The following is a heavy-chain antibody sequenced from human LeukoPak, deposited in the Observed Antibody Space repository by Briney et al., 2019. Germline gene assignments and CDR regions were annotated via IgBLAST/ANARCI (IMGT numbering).Heavy chain of an antibody. J-gene: IGHJ4*02. Sequence: GGSLRLSCAASGFTFISYSMNWVRQAPGKGLEWVSSISSSSSYIYYADSVKGRFTISRDNAKNSLYLQMNSLRAEDTAVYYCAIVREGHYDSSGYSPHWGQGTLVTVSS. V-gene: IGHV3-21*01. CDR1: GFTFISYS. CDR2: ISSSSSYI. CDR3: AIVREGHYDSSGYSPH. D-gene: IGHD3-22*01.